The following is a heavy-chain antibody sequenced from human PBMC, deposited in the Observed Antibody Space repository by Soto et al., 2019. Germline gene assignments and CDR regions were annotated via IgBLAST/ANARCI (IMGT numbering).Heavy chain of an antibody. Sequence: GGALRLSCAASGFTFSGYGMHWFRQAPGKGLEWVAFMSKEGRNKYYGDSVRGRFTISRGNAKNTLDLQMNSLRPEDTAVYHCGKDRVSEHNSGWTQGHWGQGTLVTVSS. CDR3: GKDRVSEHNSGWTQGH. CDR1: GFTFSGYG. D-gene: IGHD6-19*01. CDR2: MSKEGRNK. V-gene: IGHV3-30*18. J-gene: IGHJ4*02.